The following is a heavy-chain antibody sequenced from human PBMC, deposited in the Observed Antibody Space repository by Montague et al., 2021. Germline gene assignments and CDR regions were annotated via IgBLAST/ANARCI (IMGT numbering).Heavy chain of an antibody. J-gene: IGHJ4*02. D-gene: IGHD3-10*01. CDR1: GDSVSNNNAA. V-gene: IGHV6-1*01. CDR3: AREGVGDLLFSFDS. CDR2: TYYRSTWYT. Sequence: CAISGDSVSNNNAAWNWIRESPSRGLEWLGRTYYRSTWYTDYAVXVKGRMAINPDTSKNQFSLQLNSVTPEDTAVYYCAREGVGDLLFSFDSWGQGTLVTVSS.